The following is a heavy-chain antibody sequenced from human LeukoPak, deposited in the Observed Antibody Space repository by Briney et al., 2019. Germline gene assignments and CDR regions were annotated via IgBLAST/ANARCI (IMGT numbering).Heavy chain of an antibody. V-gene: IGHV3-23*01. CDR3: AKAVRSMVTGGGYFDS. CDR1: GFAFSNYA. J-gene: IGHJ4*02. Sequence: GGSLRLSCAASGFAFSNYAMGWVRQAPGKGLEWVSSLSGGGDSRYYADSVMGRFTISRDNSKNTLYLQMNSLRAEDTAVYYCAKAVRSMVTGGGYFDSWGQGTLVTVSS. D-gene: IGHD3-10*01. CDR2: LSGGGDSR.